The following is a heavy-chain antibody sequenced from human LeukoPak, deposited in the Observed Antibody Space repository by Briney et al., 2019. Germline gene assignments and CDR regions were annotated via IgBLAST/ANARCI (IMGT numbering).Heavy chain of an antibody. V-gene: IGHV3-7*05. CDR3: ERGGTMTKPDFDY. CDR2: IKQDGSAK. CDR1: GFTFNGYW. Sequence: GGSLTLTCAASGFTFNGYWRSWVRQAPGKGLEWVANIKQDGSAKYYGDSVKGRFTISRDNAKNSLYLQMNSLRADDTAVYYCERGGTMTKPDFDYWGQGTLVTVSS. J-gene: IGHJ4*02. D-gene: IGHD1-1*01.